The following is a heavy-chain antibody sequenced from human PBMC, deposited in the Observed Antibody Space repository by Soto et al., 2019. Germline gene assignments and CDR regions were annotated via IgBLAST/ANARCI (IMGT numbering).Heavy chain of an antibody. CDR3: ARTFPELYCGGDCYLFDY. J-gene: IGHJ4*02. CDR2: IIPILGIA. Sequence: QVQLVQSGAEVTKPGSSVQVSCKASGGTFSSDTISWVRQAPGHGLEWMGRIIPILGIANYAQKFQGRVTITADKSTSTAYMELSSQITEDTAVYYCARTFPELYCGGDCYLFDYWGQGTLVT. D-gene: IGHD2-21*02. CDR1: GGTFSSDT. V-gene: IGHV1-69*02.